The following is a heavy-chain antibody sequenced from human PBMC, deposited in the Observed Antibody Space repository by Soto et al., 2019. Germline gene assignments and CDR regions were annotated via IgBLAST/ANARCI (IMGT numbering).Heavy chain of an antibody. J-gene: IGHJ5*02. D-gene: IGHD3-3*01. CDR3: ARDRLRYYDFWSGYYPSRLDP. CDR2: ISAYNGNT. Sequence: SVKVSCKASGYTFTSYGISWVRQAPGQGLEWMGWISAYNGNTNYAQKLQGRVTMTTDTSTSTAYMELRSLRSDDTAVYYCARDRLRYYDFWSGYYPSRLDPWGQGTLVTASS. CDR1: GYTFTSYG. V-gene: IGHV1-18*04.